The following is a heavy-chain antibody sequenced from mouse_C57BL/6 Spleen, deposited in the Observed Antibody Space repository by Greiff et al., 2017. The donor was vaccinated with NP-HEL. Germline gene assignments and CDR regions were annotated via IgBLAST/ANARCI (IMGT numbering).Heavy chain of an antibody. Sequence: QVQLQQPGAELVMPGASVKLSCKASGYTFTSYWMHWVKQRPGQGLEWIGEIDPSDSYTNYNQKFKGKATLTVDKSSSTAYMQLSSLTSEDSAVYCCARWGDYGNSHFGYWGQGTTLTVSS. CDR2: IDPSDSYT. V-gene: IGHV1-69*01. CDR3: ARWGDYGNSHFGY. D-gene: IGHD1-1*01. J-gene: IGHJ2*01. CDR1: GYTFTSYW.